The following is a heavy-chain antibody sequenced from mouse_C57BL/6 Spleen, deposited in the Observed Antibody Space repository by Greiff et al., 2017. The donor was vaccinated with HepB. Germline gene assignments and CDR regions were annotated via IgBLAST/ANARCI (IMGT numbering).Heavy chain of an antibody. CDR2: IRNKANGYTT. CDR3: ARYGSYFDY. D-gene: IGHD1-1*01. V-gene: IGHV7-3*01. Sequence: DVMLVESGGGLVQPGGSLSLSCAASGFTFTDYYMSWVRQPPGKALEWVGFIRNKANGYTTEYSASVKGRFTISRENSQSILYLQMNALRAEDSATYYCARYGSYFDYWGQGTTLTVSS. J-gene: IGHJ2*01. CDR1: GFTFTDYY.